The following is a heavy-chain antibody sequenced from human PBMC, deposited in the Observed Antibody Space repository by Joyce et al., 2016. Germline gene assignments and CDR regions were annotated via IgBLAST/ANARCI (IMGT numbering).Heavy chain of an antibody. CDR3: ARGGLVYDYSMDV. J-gene: IGHJ6*02. V-gene: IGHV3-21*02. D-gene: IGHD2-21*01. Sequence: EVQLVESGGGLVKPGGSLKISCAASGFMFSPLSMSWFRTAPGNGLEWVSAISGDRRFIFHADSVRGRFTVSRDNAENSLYLQMKSLRVEDTAVYFCARGGLVYDYSMDVWGQGTTVIVSS. CDR1: GFMFSPLS. CDR2: ISGDRRFI.